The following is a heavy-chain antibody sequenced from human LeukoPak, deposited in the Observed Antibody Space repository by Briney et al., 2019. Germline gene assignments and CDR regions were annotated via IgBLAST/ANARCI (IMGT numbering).Heavy chain of an antibody. CDR3: ARGGARLYSYGYVFGY. CDR1: GGSISSGGYY. V-gene: IGHV4-31*03. Sequence: PSQTLSLTCTVSGGSISSGGYYSSWIRQHPGKGLEWIGYIYYSGGPYYNPSLKSRVTISVDTSKNQFSLKLSSVTAADTAVYYCARGGARLYSYGYVFGYWGQGTLVTVSS. D-gene: IGHD5-18*01. CDR2: IYYSGGP. J-gene: IGHJ4*02.